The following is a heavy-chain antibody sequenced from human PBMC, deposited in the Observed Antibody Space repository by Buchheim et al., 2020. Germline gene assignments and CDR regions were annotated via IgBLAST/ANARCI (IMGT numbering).Heavy chain of an antibody. V-gene: IGHV3-30*18. CDR1: GFTFSSYG. CDR2: ISYDGSNK. D-gene: IGHD1-26*01. Sequence: VQLLESGGGLVQPGGSLRLSCAASGFTFSSYGMHWVRQAPGKGLEWVAVISYDGSNKYYADSVKGRFTISRDNSKNTLYLQMNSLRAEDTAVYYCAKGGSYSYYYYGMDVWGQGTT. J-gene: IGHJ6*02. CDR3: AKGGSYSYYYYGMDV.